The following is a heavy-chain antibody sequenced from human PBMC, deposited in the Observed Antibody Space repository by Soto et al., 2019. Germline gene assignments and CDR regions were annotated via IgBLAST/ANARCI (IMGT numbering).Heavy chain of an antibody. J-gene: IGHJ4*02. CDR2: IYYSGST. V-gene: IGHV4-39*01. D-gene: IGHD2-21*01. Sequence: SETLSLTCTVSGGSISSSSYYWGWIRQPPGKGLEWIGSIYYSGSTYYNPSLKSRVTISVDTSKNQFSLKLSSVTAADTAVYYCARLIYYFDYWGQGTLVTVSS. CDR1: GGSISSSSYY. CDR3: ARLIYYFDY.